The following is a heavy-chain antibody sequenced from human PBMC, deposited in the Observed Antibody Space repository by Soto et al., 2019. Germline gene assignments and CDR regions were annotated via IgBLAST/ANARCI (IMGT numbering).Heavy chain of an antibody. J-gene: IGHJ6*02. D-gene: IGHD2-21*02. CDR1: GYTFTSYA. CDR3: ARDLWGYCGADCYPLDV. V-gene: IGHV1-3*01. Sequence: ASVKVSCKASGYTFTSYAMHWVRQAPGQRLEWMGWINAGNGNTKYSQKFQGRVTITRDTSASTAYMELRSLRSDDTAVYYCARDLWGYCGADCYPLDVWGQGTRVTVSS. CDR2: INAGNGNT.